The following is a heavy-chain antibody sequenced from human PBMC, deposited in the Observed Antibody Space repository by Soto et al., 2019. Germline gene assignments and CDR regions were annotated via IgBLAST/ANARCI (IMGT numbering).Heavy chain of an antibody. CDR2: IHHTGST. J-gene: IGHJ5*02. CDR1: GDTISTGGYT. V-gene: IGHV4-30-2*01. Sequence: SETLSLTCDVSGDTISTGGYTWAWIRQPPGKGLEWIGEIHHTGSTNYNPSLKSRVTISVDKSKNEFSLKLSSVTAADTAVYYCARCLLGTSSYNPWGQGTLVTVSS. CDR3: ARCLLGTSSYNP. D-gene: IGHD2-2*02.